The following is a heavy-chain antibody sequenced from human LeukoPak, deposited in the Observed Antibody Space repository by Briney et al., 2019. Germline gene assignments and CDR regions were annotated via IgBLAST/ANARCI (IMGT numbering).Heavy chain of an antibody. CDR3: ARGSITGYYYDSSGYYYFDY. D-gene: IGHD3-22*01. CDR2: MHPNSGNT. CDR1: GYTFTSYD. V-gene: IGHV1-8*03. Sequence: ASVKVSCKASGYTFTSYDINWVRQATGQGLEWMRWMHPNSGNTGYAQKFQGRVTIPRNTSISTAYMELSSLRSEDTAVYYCARGSITGYYYDSSGYYYFDYWGQGTLVTVSS. J-gene: IGHJ4*02.